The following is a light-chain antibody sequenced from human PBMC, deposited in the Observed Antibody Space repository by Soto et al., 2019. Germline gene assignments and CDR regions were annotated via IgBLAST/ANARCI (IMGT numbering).Light chain of an antibody. CDR3: QQYSSYSKT. J-gene: IGKJ1*01. Sequence: DIPMTQSPSTLSASVGDRVTITCRASQSISSWLAWYQQRPGKAPKLLIFDASSLESGVPSRFSGSGSGTEFTLTISSLQPDDFATYYCQQYSSYSKTFGQGTKVDIK. V-gene: IGKV1-5*01. CDR1: QSISSW. CDR2: DAS.